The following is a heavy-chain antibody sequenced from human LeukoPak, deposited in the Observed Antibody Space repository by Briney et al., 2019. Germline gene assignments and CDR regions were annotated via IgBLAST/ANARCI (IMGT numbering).Heavy chain of an antibody. D-gene: IGHD6-13*01. V-gene: IGHV3-21*01. J-gene: IGHJ6*02. Sequence: GGSLRLSRAASGFTFSSYSMNWVRQAPGKGLEWVSSISSSSSYIYYADSVKGRFTISRDNAKNSLYLQMNSLRAEDTAVYYCASSIFAAAGSYYYYGMDVWGQGTTVTVSS. CDR3: ASSIFAAAGSYYYYGMDV. CDR1: GFTFSSYS. CDR2: ISSSSSYI.